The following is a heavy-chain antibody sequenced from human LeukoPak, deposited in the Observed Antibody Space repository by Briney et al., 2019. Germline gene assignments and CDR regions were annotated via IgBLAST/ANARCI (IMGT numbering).Heavy chain of an antibody. Sequence: SETLSLTCTVSGGSISSGSYYWRWIRQPAGKGLEWIGRIYTSGSTNYNPPLKSRVTISVDTSKNRFSLKLSSVTAADTAVYYCARGYQLLLFDYWGQGTLVTVSS. V-gene: IGHV4-61*02. J-gene: IGHJ4*02. D-gene: IGHD2-2*01. CDR3: ARGYQLLLFDY. CDR2: IYTSGST. CDR1: GGSISSGSYY.